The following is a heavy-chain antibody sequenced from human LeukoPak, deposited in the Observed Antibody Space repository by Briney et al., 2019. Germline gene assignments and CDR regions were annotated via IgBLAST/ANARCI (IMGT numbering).Heavy chain of an antibody. CDR3: AKDGLVAAAGTWFDP. D-gene: IGHD6-13*01. J-gene: IGHJ5*02. V-gene: IGHV3-23*01. CDR2: ISGSGGST. Sequence: PEGSLRLSCAASGFTFSDSYMSWIRQSPGKGLEWVSAISGSGGSTYYADSVKGRFTISRDNSKNTLYLQMNSLRAEDTAVYYCAKDGLVAAAGTWFDPWGQGTLVTVSS. CDR1: GFTFSDSY.